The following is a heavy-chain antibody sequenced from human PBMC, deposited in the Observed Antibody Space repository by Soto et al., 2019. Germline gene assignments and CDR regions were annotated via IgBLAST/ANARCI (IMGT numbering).Heavy chain of an antibody. D-gene: IGHD6-19*01. CDR2: ISCCGGSA. CDR3: AKADGQQWLIPHLDN. CDR1: GFNFKKFA. V-gene: IGHV3-23*01. Sequence: GGSLSLSCAASGFNFKKFAMAWVRQAAGEGLEWVSGISCCGGSASYADSVKGRFSIARDDSKNTVSLQLNSLRVEDTAQYYCAKADGQQWLIPHLDNWGQGTLVTVSS. J-gene: IGHJ4*02.